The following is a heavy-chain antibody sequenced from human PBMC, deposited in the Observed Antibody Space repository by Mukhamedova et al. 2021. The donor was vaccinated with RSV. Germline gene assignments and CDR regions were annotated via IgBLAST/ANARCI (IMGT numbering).Heavy chain of an antibody. V-gene: IGHV3-21*01. Sequence: SSSSSYIYYADSVKGRFTISRDNAKNSLYLQMNSLRAEDTAVYYCARSIEFHRWLIPFLSDYWGQGTLVTVSS. CDR3: ARSIEFHRWLIPFLSDY. J-gene: IGHJ4*02. D-gene: IGHD3-16*01. CDR2: SSSSSYI.